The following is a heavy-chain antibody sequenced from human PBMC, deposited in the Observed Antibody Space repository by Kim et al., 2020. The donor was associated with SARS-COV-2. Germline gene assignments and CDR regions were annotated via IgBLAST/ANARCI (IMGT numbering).Heavy chain of an antibody. Sequence: GGSLRLSCAASGFTFDDYAMHWVRQAPGKGLEWVSLISGDGGSTYYADSVKGRFTISRDNSKNSLYLQMNSLRTEDTALYYCAKDKGLRTIPNGMDVWGQGTTVTVSS. J-gene: IGHJ6*02. CDR1: GFTFDDYA. CDR2: ISGDGGST. CDR3: AKDKGLRTIPNGMDV. V-gene: IGHV3-43*02. D-gene: IGHD3-3*01.